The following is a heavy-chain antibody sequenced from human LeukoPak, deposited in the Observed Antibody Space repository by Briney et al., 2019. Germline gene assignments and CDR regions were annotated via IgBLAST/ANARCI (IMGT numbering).Heavy chain of an antibody. D-gene: IGHD1-14*01. J-gene: IGHJ4*02. CDR1: GFTFSNYA. Sequence: GGSLRLSCAASGFTFSNYAMSWVRQAPGKGLEWVSAITGSGGSTYYADSVKGRFTISRDNSKNTLYLQMNSLRADDTAVYYCARGVEPLAANTLAYWGQGTLVTVSS. V-gene: IGHV3-23*01. CDR3: ARGVEPLAANTLAY. CDR2: ITGSGGST.